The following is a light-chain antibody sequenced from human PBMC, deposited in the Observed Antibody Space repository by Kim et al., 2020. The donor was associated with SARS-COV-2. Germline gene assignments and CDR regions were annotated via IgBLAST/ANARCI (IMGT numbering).Light chain of an antibody. CDR3: QGWDTSSDPHVV. CDR1: NSGSKS. CDR2: FDS. V-gene: IGLV3-21*04. J-gene: IGLJ2*01. Sequence: GKTDSITCGGNNSGSKSVQVYQQKQGQAPVLDIYFDSVRPTGIPERVSGSNSGNTATLTISRVEAGDEADYYCQGWDTSSDPHVVFGGGTQLTVL.